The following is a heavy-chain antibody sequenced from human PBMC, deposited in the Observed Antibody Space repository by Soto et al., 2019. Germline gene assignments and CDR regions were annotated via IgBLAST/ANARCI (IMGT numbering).Heavy chain of an antibody. CDR3: ARRGVYYDSSGYYPIDY. CDR2: ISSSGSTI. D-gene: IGHD3-22*01. J-gene: IGHJ4*02. CDR1: GFTFSDYY. V-gene: IGHV3-11*01. Sequence: SLKISFAASGFTFSDYYMSWIRQAPGKGLEWVSYISSSGSTIYYADSVKGRFTISRDNAKNSLYLQMNSLRAEDTAVYYCARRGVYYDSSGYYPIDYWGQGTLVTVSS.